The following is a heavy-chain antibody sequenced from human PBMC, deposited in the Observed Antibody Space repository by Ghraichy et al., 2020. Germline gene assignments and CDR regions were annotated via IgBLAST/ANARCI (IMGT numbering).Heavy chain of an antibody. CDR1: GGSISDYY. D-gene: IGHD2/OR15-2a*01. J-gene: IGHJ2*01. CDR2: IHGGGVT. CDR3: ARHNNHWYFEL. Sequence: TLSLTCTVSGGSISDYYGSWIRQPPGKGLEWIGYIHGGGVTKYNPSLKSRITISLNTSRKQISLKLSSVTAADTAIYSCARHNNHWYFELWGRGTLVTVAS. V-gene: IGHV4-59*08.